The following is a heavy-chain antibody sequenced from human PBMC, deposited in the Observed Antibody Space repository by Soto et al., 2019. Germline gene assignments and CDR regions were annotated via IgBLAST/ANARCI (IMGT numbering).Heavy chain of an antibody. Sequence: QVQLQQWGAGPLRTLETLSLTCGVSGGSFSGYYWAWIRQSPGKGLEWIGEINDRGSIHYNPSLKSPVIIPVDTSKKHYSLNLGSVTAADTAVYYCARESHDILTGPPWVWYFDLWGRGTLVTVSS. J-gene: IGHJ2*01. V-gene: IGHV4-34*01. D-gene: IGHD3-9*01. CDR2: INDRGSI. CDR3: ARESHDILTGPPWVWYFDL. CDR1: GGSFSGYY.